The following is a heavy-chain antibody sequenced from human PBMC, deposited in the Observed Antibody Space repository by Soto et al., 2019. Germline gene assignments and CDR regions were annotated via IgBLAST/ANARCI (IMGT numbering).Heavy chain of an antibody. D-gene: IGHD2-15*01. Sequence: GASVKVSCKASGGTFSSYAISWVRQAPGQGLEWMGGIIPIFGTANYAQKFQGRVTITADESTSTAYMELSSLRSEDTAVYYCARDSDLVAAISYHVWGQGTTVTVSS. J-gene: IGHJ6*02. V-gene: IGHV1-69*13. CDR1: GGTFSSYA. CDR3: ARDSDLVAAISYHV. CDR2: IIPIFGTA.